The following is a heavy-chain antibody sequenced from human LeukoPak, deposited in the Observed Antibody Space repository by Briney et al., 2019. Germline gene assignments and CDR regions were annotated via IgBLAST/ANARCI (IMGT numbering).Heavy chain of an antibody. J-gene: IGHJ5*02. D-gene: IGHD2-2*02. CDR3: AKSPRGYCSSTSCYTRGRPRWFDP. Sequence: SETLSLTCAVYGGSFSGYYWSWIRQPPGKGLEWIGEINHSGSTNYNPSLKNRVTISVDTSKNQFSLKLSSVTAADTAVYYCAKSPRGYCSSTSCYTRGRPRWFDPWGQGTLVTVSS. CDR2: INHSGST. CDR1: GGSFSGYY. V-gene: IGHV4-34*01.